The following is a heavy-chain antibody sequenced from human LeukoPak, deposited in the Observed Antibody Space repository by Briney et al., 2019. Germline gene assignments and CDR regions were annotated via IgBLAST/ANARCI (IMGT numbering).Heavy chain of an antibody. CDR2: INHSGST. D-gene: IGHD6-13*01. V-gene: IGHV4-34*01. CDR3: ARGQRYSSSSYGVSWAYYFDY. Sequence: SETQSLTCAGYGGSFSGYYWSWIRQPPGKGLEWIGEINHSGSTNYNPSLKSRVTISVDTSKNQFSLKLSSVTAADTAVYYCARGQRYSSSSYGVSWAYYFDYWGQGTLVTVSS. J-gene: IGHJ4*02. CDR1: GGSFSGYY.